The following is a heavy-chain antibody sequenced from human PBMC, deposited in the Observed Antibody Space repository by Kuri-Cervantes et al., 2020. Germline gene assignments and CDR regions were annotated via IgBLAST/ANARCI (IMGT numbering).Heavy chain of an antibody. CDR3: ARELFTNYYGSGILPPRDWFDP. J-gene: IGHJ5*02. V-gene: IGHV3-7*01. CDR1: GFTFINAW. CDR2: IVQDGSEK. D-gene: IGHD3-10*01. Sequence: GGSLRLSCTGSGFTFINAWMNWVRQAPGKGLEWVANIVQDGSEKHYVDSVKGRFTVSRDNAKNSVYLQMSSLRAEDTAVYYCARELFTNYYGSGILPPRDWFDPWGQGTLVTVSS.